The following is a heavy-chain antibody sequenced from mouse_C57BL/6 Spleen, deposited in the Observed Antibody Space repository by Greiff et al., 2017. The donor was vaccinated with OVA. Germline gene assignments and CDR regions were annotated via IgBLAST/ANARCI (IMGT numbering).Heavy chain of an antibody. Sequence: EVQLVESGAELVRPGASVKLSCTASGFNFKDDYMHWVKQRPEQGLEWIGWIDPENGYTDYASKFQGKATITADTSSNTAYLQLSSLTSEDTAVYYCTGSWAYWGQGTLVTVSA. J-gene: IGHJ3*01. CDR1: GFNFKDDY. V-gene: IGHV14-4*01. CDR3: TGSWAY. CDR2: IDPENGYT. D-gene: IGHD1-1*02.